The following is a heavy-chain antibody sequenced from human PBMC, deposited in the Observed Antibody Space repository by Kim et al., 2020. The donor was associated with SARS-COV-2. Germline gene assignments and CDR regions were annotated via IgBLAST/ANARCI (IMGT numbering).Heavy chain of an antibody. CDR3: ARDYYFDY. J-gene: IGHJ4*02. CDR2: GST. V-gene: IGHV3-66*01. Sequence: GSTSYADPVKGRFTISRDNSKNTLYPQMNSLRAEDTAVYYCARDYYFDYWGQGTLVTVSS.